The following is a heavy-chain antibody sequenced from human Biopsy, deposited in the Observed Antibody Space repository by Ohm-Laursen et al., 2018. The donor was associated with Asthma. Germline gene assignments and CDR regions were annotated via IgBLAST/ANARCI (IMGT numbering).Heavy chain of an antibody. V-gene: IGHV4-61*05. CDR3: ARVPTTLRYFDL. D-gene: IGHD2-15*01. CDR2: ISYSGST. Sequence: SDTLSLTCPVSGGSISSSSYYWGWIRQPPGKGLAWVSYISYSGSTDYNPSLKSRLTISMDTSKNQFSLKLSSVTAADTAVYYCARVPTTLRYFDLWGRGTLVTVSS. CDR1: GGSISSSSYY. J-gene: IGHJ2*01.